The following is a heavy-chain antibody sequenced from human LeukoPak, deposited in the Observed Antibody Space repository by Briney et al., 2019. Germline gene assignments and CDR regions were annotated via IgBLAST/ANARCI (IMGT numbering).Heavy chain of an antibody. J-gene: IGHJ6*02. CDR1: GGSFSGYY. V-gene: IGHV4-34*01. Sequence: SETLSLTCAVYGGSFSGYYWSWIRQPPGKGLEWIGEINHSGSTNYNPSHKSRVTISVDTSKNQFSLKLSSVTAADTAVYYCARGRSSSWYRGSYYYGMDVWGQGTTVTVSS. CDR3: ARGRSSSWYRGSYYYGMDV. D-gene: IGHD6-13*01. CDR2: INHSGST.